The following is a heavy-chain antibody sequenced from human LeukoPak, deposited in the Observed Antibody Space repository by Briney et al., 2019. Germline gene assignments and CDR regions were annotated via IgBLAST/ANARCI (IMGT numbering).Heavy chain of an antibody. CDR3: ARLRFDFWSGYTHPYFDY. CDR1: GGSISSSSYS. CDR2: IYYSGTT. Sequence: KPSETLSLTCTVSGGSISSSSYSWGWIRQPPGKGLEWIGSIYYSGTTYYNPSLKSRVTISVDTSQIQFSLKLSSVAATDTAVYFCARLRFDFWSGYTHPYFDYWGQGTLVTVSS. V-gene: IGHV4-39*01. J-gene: IGHJ4*02. D-gene: IGHD3-3*01.